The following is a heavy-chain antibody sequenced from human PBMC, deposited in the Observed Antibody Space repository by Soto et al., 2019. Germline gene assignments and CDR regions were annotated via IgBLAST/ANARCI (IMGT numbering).Heavy chain of an antibody. CDR2: IWYDGSNK. CDR3: ARDPDYYGSGSYYGMDV. V-gene: IGHV3-33*01. Sequence: SLRLSCAASGFTFSSYGMHWARQAPGKGLEWVAVIWYDGSNKYYADSVKGRFTISRDNSKNTLYLQMNSLRAEDTAVYYCARDPDYYGSGSYYGMDVWGQGTTVTVSS. CDR1: GFTFSSYG. D-gene: IGHD3-10*01. J-gene: IGHJ6*02.